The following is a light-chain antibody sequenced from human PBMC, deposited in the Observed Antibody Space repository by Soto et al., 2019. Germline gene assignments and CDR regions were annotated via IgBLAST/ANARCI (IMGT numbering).Light chain of an antibody. V-gene: IGKV1-5*03. CDR1: QSISSW. J-gene: IGKJ1*01. Sequence: DIQITQSPSTLSASVGDRVTITCRASQSISSWLAWYQQKPGKAPKLLIHKASSLQSGVPSRFSGSGSGTDFTLTISSLNTDDLATYYCQQYNSYSPTFGQGTQVDIK. CDR2: KAS. CDR3: QQYNSYSPT.